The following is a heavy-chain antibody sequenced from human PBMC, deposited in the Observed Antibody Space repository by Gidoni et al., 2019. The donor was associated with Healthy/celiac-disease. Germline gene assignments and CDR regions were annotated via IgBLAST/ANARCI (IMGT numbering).Heavy chain of an antibody. D-gene: IGHD2-15*01. J-gene: IGHJ6*02. CDR2: IIPIFGTA. CDR3: ARDGHCSGGSCYEDYYYGMDV. V-gene: IGHV1-69*01. Sequence: QVQLVQSGAEVKKPGSSVKVSCKASGGTFSSYAISWVRQAPGQGLEWMGGIIPIFGTANYAQKFQGRVTITADESTSTAYMELSSLRSEDTAVYYCARDGHCSGGSCYEDYYYGMDVWGQGTTVTVSS. CDR1: GGTFSSYA.